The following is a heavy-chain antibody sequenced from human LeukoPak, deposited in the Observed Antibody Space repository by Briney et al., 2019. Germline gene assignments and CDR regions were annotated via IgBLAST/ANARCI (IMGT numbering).Heavy chain of an antibody. D-gene: IGHD6-13*01. Sequence: SQTLSLTCTVSGGSISSGDYYWSWIRQPPGKGLEWVGYIYYSGSTYYNPSLKSRVTISVDTSKNQFSLNLSSVTAADTAVYYCAREPTYSSSWVNDAFDIWGQGTMVTVSS. V-gene: IGHV4-30-4*01. CDR3: AREPTYSSSWVNDAFDI. CDR1: GGSISSGDYY. CDR2: IYYSGST. J-gene: IGHJ3*02.